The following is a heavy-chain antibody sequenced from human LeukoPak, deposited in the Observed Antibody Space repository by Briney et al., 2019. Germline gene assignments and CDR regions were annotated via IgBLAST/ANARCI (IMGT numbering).Heavy chain of an antibody. CDR1: ECTFTTYG. Sequence: PGGSLRLSCAASECTFTTYGMHWVRQAAGKGVEWVSVIYSGGSTYYADSVKGRFTISRDNSKNTLYLQMNSLRAEDTAVYYCARATYYYDSSGYSYDYWGQGTLVTVSS. CDR3: ARATYYYDSSGYSYDY. V-gene: IGHV3-53*01. J-gene: IGHJ4*02. CDR2: IYSGGST. D-gene: IGHD3-22*01.